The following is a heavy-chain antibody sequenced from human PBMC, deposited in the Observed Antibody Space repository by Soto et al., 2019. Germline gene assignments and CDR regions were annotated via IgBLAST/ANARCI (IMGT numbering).Heavy chain of an antibody. CDR3: AGRLTGRTTGDWFDP. CDR1: GFVFSDYY. J-gene: IGHJ5*02. Sequence: VQLVESGGGLVKPGGSLRLSCAASGFVFSDYYMTWIRQAPGKALEWVSDISSGGAVSNFADSVRGRFTISRDNTNNSLYLQMNNLRAEDTAIYYCAGRLTGRTTGDWFDPWGQGTLVTVSS. CDR2: ISSGGAVS. D-gene: IGHD1-1*01. V-gene: IGHV3-11*01.